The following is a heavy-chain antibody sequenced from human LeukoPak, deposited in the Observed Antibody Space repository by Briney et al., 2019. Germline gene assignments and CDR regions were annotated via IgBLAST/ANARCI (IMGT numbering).Heavy chain of an antibody. V-gene: IGHV4-34*01. CDR2: INHSGST. D-gene: IGHD2-2*01. J-gene: IGHJ4*02. Sequence: SETLSLTCAVYGGSFSGYYWSWMRQPPGKGLEWIGEINHSGSTNYNPSLKSRVTISVDTSKNQFSLKLSSVTAADTAVYYCARTRVPAAHCDYWGQGTLVTVSS. CDR1: GGSFSGYY. CDR3: ARTRVPAAHCDY.